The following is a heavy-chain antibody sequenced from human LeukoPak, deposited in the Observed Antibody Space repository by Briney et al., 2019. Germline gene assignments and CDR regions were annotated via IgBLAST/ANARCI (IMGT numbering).Heavy chain of an antibody. J-gene: IGHJ6*03. D-gene: IGHD1-1*01. CDR1: GFTFSSFD. Sequence: YPGGSLRLSCAASGFTFSSFDMHWVRHPTGQGLEWVSTIGTASDTYYPGSVEGRFTLSRDNAKNSLYLQTNSLTAGDTAVYYCARGPPRGKYYYMDVWGKGTTVTVSS. CDR3: ARGPPRGKYYYMDV. V-gene: IGHV3-13*01. CDR2: IGTASDT.